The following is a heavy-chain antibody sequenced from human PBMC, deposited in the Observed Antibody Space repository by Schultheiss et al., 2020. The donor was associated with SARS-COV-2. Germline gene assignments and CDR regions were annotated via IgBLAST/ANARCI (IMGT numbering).Heavy chain of an antibody. J-gene: IGHJ4*02. Sequence: GESLKISCAASGFTFSSYDMHWVRQATGKGLEWVSGISWNSGSIGYADSVKGRFTISRDNAKNSLYLQMNSLRAEDTAVYYCARDPYSGSYYDYWGQGTLVTVSS. CDR1: GFTFSSYD. V-gene: IGHV3-48*04. CDR2: ISWNSGSI. CDR3: ARDPYSGSYYDY. D-gene: IGHD1-26*01.